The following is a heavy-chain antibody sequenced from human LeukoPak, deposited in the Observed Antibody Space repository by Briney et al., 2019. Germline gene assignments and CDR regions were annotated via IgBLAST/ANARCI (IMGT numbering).Heavy chain of an antibody. V-gene: IGHV3-49*03. J-gene: IGHJ4*02. Sequence: GGSLRLSCTASGFTFGDYTMSWFRQAPGKGLEWVGFIRSKAYGGATNYAASVKGRFTISRDDPKSIAYLQMNSLQTEDTAVYYCTRDRVYPIESPATGVDYWGQGTLVTVSS. CDR2: IRSKAYGGAT. CDR3: TRDRVYPIESPATGVDY. D-gene: IGHD4-23*01. CDR1: GFTFGDYT.